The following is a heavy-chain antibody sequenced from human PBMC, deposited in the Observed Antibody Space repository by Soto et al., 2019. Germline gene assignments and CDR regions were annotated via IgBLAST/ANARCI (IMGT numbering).Heavy chain of an antibody. CDR2: ISYDGSNK. Sequence: ESGGGVVQPGRSLRLSCAASGFTFSSYAMHWVRQAPGKGLEWVAVISYDGSNKYYADSVKGRFTISRDNSKNTLYLQMNSLRAEDTAVYYCAREGYSYGMYYYYGMDVWGQGTTVTVSS. J-gene: IGHJ6*02. V-gene: IGHV3-30-3*01. CDR3: AREGYSYGMYYYYGMDV. CDR1: GFTFSSYA. D-gene: IGHD5-18*01.